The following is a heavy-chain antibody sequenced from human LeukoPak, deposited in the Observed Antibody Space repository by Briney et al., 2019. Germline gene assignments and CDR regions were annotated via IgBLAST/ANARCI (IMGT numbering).Heavy chain of an antibody. CDR3: ARGEMDCSSTSCYVYYFDY. V-gene: IGHV4-59*01. D-gene: IGHD2-2*01. Sequence: PSETLSLTCTVSGGSISSYYWSWIRQPPGKGLEWIGYIYYSGSTNYNPSLKSRVTISVDTSKNQFSLKLSSVTAADTAEYYCARGEMDCSSTSCYVYYFDYWGQGTLVTVSS. CDR1: GGSISSYY. CDR2: IYYSGST. J-gene: IGHJ4*02.